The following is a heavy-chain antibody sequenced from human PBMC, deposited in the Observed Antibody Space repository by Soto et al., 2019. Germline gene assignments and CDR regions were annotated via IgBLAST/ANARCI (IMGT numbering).Heavy chain of an antibody. V-gene: IGHV3-7*01. CDR2: IKQDGSEK. J-gene: IGHJ6*03. CDR3: ATSLPAANEYYYYYYMDV. D-gene: IGHD2-2*01. Sequence: EVQLVESGGGLVQPGGSLRLSCAASGFTFSSYWMSWVRQAPGKGLEWVANIKQDGSEKYYVDSVKGRFTISRDNAKNSLYLQMNSLRAEDTAVYYCATSLPAANEYYYYYYMDVWGKGTTVTVSS. CDR1: GFTFSSYW.